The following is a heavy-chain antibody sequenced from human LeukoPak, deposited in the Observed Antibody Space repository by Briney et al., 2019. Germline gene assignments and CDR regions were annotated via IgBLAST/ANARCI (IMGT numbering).Heavy chain of an antibody. Sequence: PSETLSLTCTASGGSISSSAYYWGWVRQPPGKGLEWIGSIYYSGTTYYNPSLKSRLTMSVDTSKNQFSLKLRSVTAADTAVYYCARQNNWNYGVESYYYYMDVWGKGTTVTVSS. CDR1: GGSISSSAYY. D-gene: IGHD1-7*01. CDR2: IYYSGTT. J-gene: IGHJ6*03. CDR3: ARQNNWNYGVESYYYYMDV. V-gene: IGHV4-39*01.